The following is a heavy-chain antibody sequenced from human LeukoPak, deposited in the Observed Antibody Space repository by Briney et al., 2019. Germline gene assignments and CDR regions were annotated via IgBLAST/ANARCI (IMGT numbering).Heavy chain of an antibody. CDR3: AVCSVTGRAFDI. J-gene: IGHJ3*02. D-gene: IGHD3-10*02. CDR2: IYTSGST. V-gene: IGHV4-4*07. Sequence: PSETLSLTCTVSGGSISSYYRSWIRQPAGKGLEWIGRIYTSGSTNYNPSLKSRVTVSVDTSKNQFSLKLSSVTAADTAVYYCAVCSVTGRAFDIWGQGTMVTVSS. CDR1: GGSISSYY.